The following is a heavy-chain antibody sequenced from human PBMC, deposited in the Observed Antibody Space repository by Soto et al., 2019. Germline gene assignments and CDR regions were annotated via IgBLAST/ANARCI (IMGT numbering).Heavy chain of an antibody. CDR1: GYSFTSYW. CDR3: ARVDTAMVSGYYFYYGLDV. V-gene: IGHV5-10-1*01. Sequence: PGESLKISCKGSGYSFTSYWINWVRQMPGKGLEWMGRIDPSDSYTNYSPSFQGHVTISADKSISTAYLQWSSLKASDNAMYYCARVDTAMVSGYYFYYGLDVWGQGTTVTVSS. J-gene: IGHJ6*02. CDR2: IDPSDSYT. D-gene: IGHD5-18*01.